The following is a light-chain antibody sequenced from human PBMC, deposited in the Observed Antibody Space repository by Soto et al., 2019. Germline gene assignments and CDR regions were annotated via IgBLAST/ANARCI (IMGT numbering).Light chain of an antibody. CDR2: GAS. CDR1: QSIRSN. V-gene: IGKV3-20*01. CDR3: QQYGSSHT. Sequence: EIVMTQSPATLSVSPGERATLSCRASQSIRSNLAWYQQKPGQAPRLLIYGASSRAIGIPDRFSGSVSGSDFILTINRLEPEDFAVYYCQQYGSSHTFGQGTRVEIK. J-gene: IGKJ5*01.